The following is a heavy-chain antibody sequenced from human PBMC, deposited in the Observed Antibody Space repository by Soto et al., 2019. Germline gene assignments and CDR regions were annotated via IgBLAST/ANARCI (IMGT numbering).Heavy chain of an antibody. Sequence: GGSLRLSCAASGLTLTNYAMSWVRQAPGKGLEWVSSIGGRDDNTYYADSVEGRFTISRDNAKNSLYLQMNSLRAEDTAVYYCARDQPGYSYGYGLGYWGQGTLVTVSS. J-gene: IGHJ4*02. CDR3: ARDQPGYSYGYGLGY. V-gene: IGHV3-23*01. CDR1: GLTLTNYA. D-gene: IGHD5-18*01. CDR2: IGGRDDNT.